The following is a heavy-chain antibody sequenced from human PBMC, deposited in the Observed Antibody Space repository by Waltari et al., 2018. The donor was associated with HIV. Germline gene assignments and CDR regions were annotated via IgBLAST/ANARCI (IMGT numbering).Heavy chain of an antibody. D-gene: IGHD4-17*01. CDR3: ARQYGDYDYYFQY. J-gene: IGHJ4*02. V-gene: IGHV3-21*01. Sequence: EVQLVESGGGLVKPGGSLRLSCAASGFTLSSYSMSWIRQAPGKGLEWVSSISSSTYRYYADSVKGRLTIARDNAKNSMYLQVNSLRAEDTAVYYCARQYGDYDYYFQYWGQGTLVTVSS. CDR1: GFTLSSYS. CDR2: ISSSTYR.